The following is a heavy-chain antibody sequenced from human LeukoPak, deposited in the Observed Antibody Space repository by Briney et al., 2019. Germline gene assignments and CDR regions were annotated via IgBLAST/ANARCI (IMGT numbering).Heavy chain of an antibody. CDR2: IYYSGST. CDR3: ARSIVVAGIVSDYYYYAMDV. Sequence: PETLSLTCIVSGGSISSYYWSWIRQPPGKGLEWIGYIYYSGSTTYNPSLKSRVTISLQTSKKQFSLKLSSVTAEDTAVYYCARSIVVAGIVSDYYYYAMDVWGQGTTVTVSS. D-gene: IGHD6-19*01. CDR1: GGSISSYY. J-gene: IGHJ6*02. V-gene: IGHV4-59*08.